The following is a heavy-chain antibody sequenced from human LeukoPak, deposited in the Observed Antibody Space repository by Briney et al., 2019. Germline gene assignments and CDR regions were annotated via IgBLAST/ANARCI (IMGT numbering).Heavy chain of an antibody. V-gene: IGHV1-69-2*01. CDR1: GYTFIDFH. J-gene: IGHJ5*02. CDR2: VDPKDGET. Sequence: ASVKVSRKASGYTFIDFHMHWVQQAPGRGLEWVGRVDPKDGETMYAERFEGRVTMTAVTSTDTAYMELSGLTSDDTAVYYCTTANRFTYWFDPWGQGTLVTVSS. CDR3: TTANRFTYWFDP.